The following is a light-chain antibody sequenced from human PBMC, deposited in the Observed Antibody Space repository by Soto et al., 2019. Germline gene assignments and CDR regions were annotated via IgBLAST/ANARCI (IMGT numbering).Light chain of an antibody. CDR2: EVS. J-gene: IGLJ1*01. V-gene: IGLV2-8*01. CDR3: TSYTGTSYV. Sequence: QSALTQPPSASGPPGQSVTISCTGTSSNVGAYNYVSWYQQHPGKAPKLMISEVSKRPSGVPDRFSGSKSGNTASLTVSGLQAEDEADYYCTSYTGTSYVFGTGTKVTVL. CDR1: SSNVGAYNY.